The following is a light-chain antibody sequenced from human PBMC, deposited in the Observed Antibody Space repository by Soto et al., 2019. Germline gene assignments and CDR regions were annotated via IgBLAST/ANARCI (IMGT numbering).Light chain of an antibody. CDR2: GAS. CDR1: QSISSNY. CDR3: QQYGGSPRT. V-gene: IGKV3-20*01. J-gene: IGKJ1*01. Sequence: EIVLTQSPGTLSLSPGEGATLSCRASQSISSNYLAWYQQKRGQAPRLLTHGASNRATGIPDRFSGSGSGTDFPLTITRLEPEDFAVYYCQQYGGSPRTFGQGTQVEVK.